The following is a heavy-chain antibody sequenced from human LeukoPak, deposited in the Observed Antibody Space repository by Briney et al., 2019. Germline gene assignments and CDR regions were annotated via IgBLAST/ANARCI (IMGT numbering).Heavy chain of an antibody. V-gene: IGHV3-23*01. CDR1: GFTFSSYS. D-gene: IGHD5/OR15-5a*01. J-gene: IGHJ4*02. CDR2: ISSGGDST. CDR3: AKQNVPSTFDY. Sequence: AGGSLRLSCAASGFTFSSYSMNWVRQAPGKGLEWVSLISSGGDSTYYPDSVKGRFTISRDNSKNTLFLQMNSLRAEDTAVYYCAKQNVPSTFDYWGQGTLVTVSS.